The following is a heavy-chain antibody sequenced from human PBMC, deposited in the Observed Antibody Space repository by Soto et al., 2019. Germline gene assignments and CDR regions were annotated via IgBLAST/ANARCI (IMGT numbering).Heavy chain of an antibody. Sequence: GGSLRLSCTASGFTFSSYWMSWVRQAPGKGLEWVANIKQDGSEKYYVDSVKGRFTISRDKAKNSLYLQMNSLRAEGTAVYYCAREVLCSSSSCQVRYGMDVWGQGTTDTVSS. CDR3: AREVLCSSSSCQVRYGMDV. J-gene: IGHJ6*02. V-gene: IGHV3-7*01. D-gene: IGHD2-2*01. CDR1: GFTFSSYW. CDR2: IKQDGSEK.